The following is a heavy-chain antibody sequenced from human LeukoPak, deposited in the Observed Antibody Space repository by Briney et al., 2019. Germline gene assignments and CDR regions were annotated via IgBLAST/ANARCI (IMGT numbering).Heavy chain of an antibody. J-gene: IGHJ4*02. CDR1: GGSISSSSYY. Sequence: SETLSLTCTVSGGSISSSSYYWGWHRQPPGTELELIGSIYYSGSTYCNPSLKSRVTISVDTSKNLFSLKLSSVTAADTAVYYCARGSNLLRTLDYWGQGILVTVSS. CDR2: IYYSGST. CDR3: ARGSNLLRTLDY. D-gene: IGHD3-10*01. V-gene: IGHV4-39*01.